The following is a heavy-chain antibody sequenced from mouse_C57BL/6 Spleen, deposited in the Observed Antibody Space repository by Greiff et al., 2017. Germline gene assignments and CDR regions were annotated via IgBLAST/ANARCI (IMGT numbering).Heavy chain of an antibody. J-gene: IGHJ4*01. D-gene: IGHD2-3*01. CDR2: IHPSDSDT. CDR1: GYTFTSYW. CDR3: TPYYDGYARDY. V-gene: IGHV1-74*01. Sequence: QLTLHHPGAELVKPGASVKVSCKASGYTFTSYWMPWVQQRPGQGLEWIGRIHPSDSDTNYNQKFKGKATLTVDKSSSTAYMQLSRLTSEDSAVYTCTPYYDGYARDYWGQGTSVTVSA.